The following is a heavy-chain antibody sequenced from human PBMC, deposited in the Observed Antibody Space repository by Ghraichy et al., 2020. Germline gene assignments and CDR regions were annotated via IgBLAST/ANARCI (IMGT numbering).Heavy chain of an antibody. D-gene: IGHD3-22*01. Sequence: SETLSLTCTVSGGSISSYYWSWIRQPPGKGLEWIGYIYYSGSTNYNPSLKSRVTISVDTSKNQFSLKLSSVTAADTAVYYCAREGGGYYDSSGLTIDYWGQGTLVTVSS. CDR2: IYYSGST. V-gene: IGHV4-59*01. CDR1: GGSISSYY. J-gene: IGHJ4*02. CDR3: AREGGGYYDSSGLTIDY.